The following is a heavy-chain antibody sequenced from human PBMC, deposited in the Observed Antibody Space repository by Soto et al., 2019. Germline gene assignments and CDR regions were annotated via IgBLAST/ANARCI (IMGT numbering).Heavy chain of an antibody. J-gene: IGHJ4*02. CDR2: IWYDGSNK. CDR3: ARAYYDFWSGSQAFFAY. CDR1: GFTFSSYG. D-gene: IGHD3-3*01. Sequence: PGGSLRLSCAASGFTFSSYGMHWVRQAPGKGLEWVAVIWYDGSNKYYADSVRGRFTISRDNSKDTLYLQMNSLRAEDTAVYYCARAYYDFWSGSQAFFAYWXQGTLVTVSS. V-gene: IGHV3-33*01.